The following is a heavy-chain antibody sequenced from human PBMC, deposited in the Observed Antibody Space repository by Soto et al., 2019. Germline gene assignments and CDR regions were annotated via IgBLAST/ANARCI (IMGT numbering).Heavy chain of an antibody. D-gene: IGHD2-21*01. V-gene: IGHV1-8*02. CDR2: MNPNSGNT. CDR1: GYTFTSYA. Sequence: EASVKLSCKACGYTFTSYAMHWVRQAPGQRLEWMGWMNPNSGNTGYAQKFQGRVTMTRNTSISTAYMELSSLRSEDTAVYYCARENGLLAFDIWGQGTMVTVSS. CDR3: ARENGLLAFDI. J-gene: IGHJ3*02.